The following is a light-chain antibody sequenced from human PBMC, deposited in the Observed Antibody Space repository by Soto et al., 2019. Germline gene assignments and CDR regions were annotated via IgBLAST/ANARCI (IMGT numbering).Light chain of an antibody. CDR2: GSS. CDR3: QQYARSPWT. CDR1: QTISSNY. V-gene: IGKV3-20*01. J-gene: IGKJ1*01. Sequence: EVVLTQSPGTLSLSPGERATLSCRASQTISSNYLAWYQQKSGQTPRLLIYGSSSRASGIPDRFSGSASGTDFTLTISRLEPEDFAVYYCQQYARSPWTFGQGTKVEIK.